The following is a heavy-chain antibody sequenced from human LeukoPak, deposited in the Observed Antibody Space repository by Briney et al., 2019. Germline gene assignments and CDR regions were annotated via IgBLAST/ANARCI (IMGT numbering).Heavy chain of an antibody. CDR2: ISSSGSTI. Sequence: TGGSLRLSCAASGFTFSSYEMNWVRQAPGKGLEWVSYISSSGSTIYYADSVKGRFTISRDNAKNSLYLQMNSLRAEDTAVYYCARGTSFGDYWGQGTLVTVSS. V-gene: IGHV3-48*03. J-gene: IGHJ4*02. CDR3: ARGTSFGDY. D-gene: IGHD3-16*01. CDR1: GFTFSSYE.